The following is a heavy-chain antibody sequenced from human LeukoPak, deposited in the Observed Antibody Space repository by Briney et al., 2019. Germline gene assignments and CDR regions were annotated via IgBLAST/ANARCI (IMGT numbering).Heavy chain of an antibody. CDR3: ATLRSVDGYKVN. D-gene: IGHD5-24*01. CDR1: GGTFSSYA. J-gene: IGHJ4*02. Sequence: SVKVSCKASGGTFSSYAISWVRRAPGQGLEWMGGIIPIFGTANYAQKFQGRVTITADESTSTAYMELSSLRSEDTAVYYCATLRSVDGYKVNWGQGTLVTVSS. V-gene: IGHV1-69*01. CDR2: IIPIFGTA.